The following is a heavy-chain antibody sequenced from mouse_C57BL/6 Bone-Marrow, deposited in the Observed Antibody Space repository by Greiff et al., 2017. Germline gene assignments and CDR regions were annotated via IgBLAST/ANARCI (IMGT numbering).Heavy chain of an antibody. V-gene: IGHV1-74*01. CDR2: FHPSDSDT. D-gene: IGHD1-1*01. CDR1: GYTFTSYW. J-gene: IGHJ2*01. CDR3: AIGIYYYGSSPDY. Sequence: QVQLKQSGAELVKPGASVKVSCKASGYTFTSYWMHWVKQRPGQGLEWIGRFHPSDSDTNYNQKFKGKATLTVDKSSSTAYLSLSSLTSEDSAVYYCAIGIYYYGSSPDYWGQGTTLTVSS.